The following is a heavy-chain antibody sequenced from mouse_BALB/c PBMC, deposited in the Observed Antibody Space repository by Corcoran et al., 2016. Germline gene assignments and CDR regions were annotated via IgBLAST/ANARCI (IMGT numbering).Heavy chain of an antibody. J-gene: IGHJ3*01. CDR1: GYSIPSGYY. D-gene: IGHD2-3*01. CDR3: ASDDGYYAWFAY. Sequence: DVQLPESGPGLVKPSQSLSLTCSVTGYSIPSGYYWNWIRQFPGNKLEWMGYISYDGSNNYNPSLKNRISITRDTSKNQFFLKLNSVTTEDTATYYCASDDGYYAWFAYGGQGTLVTVSA. V-gene: IGHV3-6*02. CDR2: ISYDGSN.